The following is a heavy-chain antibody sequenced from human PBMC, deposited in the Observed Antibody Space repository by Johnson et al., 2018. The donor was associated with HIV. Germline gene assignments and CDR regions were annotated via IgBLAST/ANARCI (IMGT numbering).Heavy chain of an antibody. D-gene: IGHD3-22*01. Sequence: QVQLVESGGGVVQPGGSLRLSCAASGFIFSSYDIHWVRQAPGKGLEWVAMISHDGTSNYYPDSVKGRFTVSRDNSKNTLYLEANSLGPEDTAIYYCAKGSTPTMIMLVISAFDIWGQGTVVAVSS. J-gene: IGHJ3*02. CDR2: ISHDGTSN. CDR1: GFIFSSYD. V-gene: IGHV3-30*18. CDR3: AKGSTPTMIMLVISAFDI.